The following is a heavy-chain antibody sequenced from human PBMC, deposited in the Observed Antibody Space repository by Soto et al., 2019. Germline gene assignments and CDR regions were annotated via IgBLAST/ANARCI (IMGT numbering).Heavy chain of an antibody. CDR1: GFTFSSSA. Sequence: EVQLLESGGGLVQPGGSLRLSCAASGFTFSSSAMSWVRQAPGKGLEWVSTISPSGDRTYQGDSAKGRFTISRDNSRNTLFLRMNSLRADDTALYFCAKDRGGRGNAIDQWGQGTLVTVSS. V-gene: IGHV3-23*01. CDR3: AKDRGGRGNAIDQ. D-gene: IGHD3-10*01. J-gene: IGHJ4*02. CDR2: ISPSGDRT.